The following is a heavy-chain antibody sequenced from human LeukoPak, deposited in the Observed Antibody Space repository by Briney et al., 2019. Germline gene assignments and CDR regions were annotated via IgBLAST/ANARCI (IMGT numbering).Heavy chain of an antibody. CDR3: AKDSTMIVVVYYFDY. Sequence: GGSLRLSCAASGFTFSSYAMSWVRQAPGKGLEWVSAISGSGGSTYYADSVKGRFTISRDNSKNTLYLQMNSLRAEDTAVYYCAKDSTMIVVVYYFDYWGQGTLGTVSS. J-gene: IGHJ4*02. V-gene: IGHV3-23*01. D-gene: IGHD3-22*01. CDR1: GFTFSSYA. CDR2: ISGSGGST.